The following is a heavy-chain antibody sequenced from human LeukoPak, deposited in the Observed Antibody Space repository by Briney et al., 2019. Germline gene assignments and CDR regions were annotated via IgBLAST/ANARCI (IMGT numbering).Heavy chain of an antibody. D-gene: IGHD3-16*01. Sequence: GGSLRLSCAASGFTFSSYSMNWVRQAPGKGLEWVSSISSSSSYIYYADSVKGRFTISRDNAKNSLYLQMNSLRAEDTAVYFCTSRSRVSENYSEYWGQGTMVAVSS. CDR3: TSRSRVSENYSEY. V-gene: IGHV3-21*01. CDR2: ISSSSSYI. CDR1: GFTFSSYS. J-gene: IGHJ4*02.